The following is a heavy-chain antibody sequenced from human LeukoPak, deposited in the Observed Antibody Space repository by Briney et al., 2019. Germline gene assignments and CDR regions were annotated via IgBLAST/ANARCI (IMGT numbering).Heavy chain of an antibody. CDR1: GFTFSSYA. V-gene: IGHV3-30-3*01. CDR2: ISYDGSNK. D-gene: IGHD5-12*01. Sequence: GRSLRLSCAASGFTFSSYAMHWVRQAPGKGLEWVAVISYDGSNKYYADSVKGRFTISRDNSKNTLYLQMNSLRAEDTAVYYCARGGSGYDLDYWGQGTLVTVSS. CDR3: ARGGSGYDLDY. J-gene: IGHJ4*02.